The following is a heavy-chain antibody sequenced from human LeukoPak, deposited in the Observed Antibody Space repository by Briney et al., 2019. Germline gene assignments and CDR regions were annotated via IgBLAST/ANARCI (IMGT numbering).Heavy chain of an antibody. D-gene: IGHD3-3*01. CDR1: GGTFSSYA. J-gene: IGHJ4*02. Sequence: SVKVSCKASGGTFSSYAISWVRQAPGQGLEWMGGIIPIFGTANYAQKFQGRVTITTDESTSTAYMELSSLRSEDTAVYYCAREERSGYGNVYWGQGTLVTVSS. CDR3: AREERSGYGNVY. CDR2: IIPIFGTA. V-gene: IGHV1-69*05.